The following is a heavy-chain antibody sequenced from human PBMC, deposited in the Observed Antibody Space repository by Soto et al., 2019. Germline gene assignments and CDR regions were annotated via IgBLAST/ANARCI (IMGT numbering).Heavy chain of an antibody. Sequence: GGSLRLSCAASGFTFSSYWMSWVRQAPGKGLEWVANIKQDGSEKYYEDSVKGRFTISRDNAKNSLYLQMNSLRAEDTAVYYCARVRDGDYFDYWGQGTLVTVSS. CDR1: GFTFSSYW. J-gene: IGHJ4*02. CDR2: IKQDGSEK. CDR3: ARVRDGDYFDY. V-gene: IGHV3-7*03. D-gene: IGHD4-17*01.